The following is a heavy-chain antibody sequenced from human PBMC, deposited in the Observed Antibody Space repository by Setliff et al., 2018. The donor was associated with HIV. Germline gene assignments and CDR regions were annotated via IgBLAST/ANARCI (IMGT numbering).Heavy chain of an antibody. CDR3: ARRAYCGGDCYHYYYYMDV. Sequence: SETLSLTCTVSGGSMSTYYWSWIRQPPGKGLEWIGYIYTSGSTNYNPSLRSRVTISVDTSKNQFSLRLSSVTAADTAVYYCARRAYCGGDCYHYYYYMDVWGKGTTVTVSS. D-gene: IGHD2-21*02. J-gene: IGHJ6*03. V-gene: IGHV4-4*08. CDR2: IYTSGST. CDR1: GGSMSTYY.